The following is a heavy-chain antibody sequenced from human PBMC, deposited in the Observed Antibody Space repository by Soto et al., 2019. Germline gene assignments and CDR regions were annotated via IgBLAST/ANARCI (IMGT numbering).Heavy chain of an antibody. V-gene: IGHV3-23*01. Sequence: EVQLLESGGGSVQPGGSLRLSCAASGFTFSTYAMSWVRQAPGNGLEWVSGISDYGGGAYYADYVQGRFTISRDNSKNTLFLQMNSLRADDTALYFCATYHCRGSRCHVAGYWGQGTLVSVSS. CDR1: GFTFSTYA. CDR2: ISDYGGGA. D-gene: IGHD2-15*01. J-gene: IGHJ4*02. CDR3: ATYHCRGSRCHVAGY.